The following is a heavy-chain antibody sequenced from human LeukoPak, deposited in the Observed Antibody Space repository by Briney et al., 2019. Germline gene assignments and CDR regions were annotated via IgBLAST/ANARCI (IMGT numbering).Heavy chain of an antibody. CDR2: VIPNSGAT. Sequence: GASVKVSCKASGYTFTGYYMHWVRQAPGQGLEWMGWVIPNSGATRYAQKFQGRVTMTRDTSITTAYMELSRLTSDDTAVYYCARDHDYGDYDAPGVLDIWGQGTMVTVSA. CDR1: GYTFTGYY. CDR3: ARDHDYGDYDAPGVLDI. V-gene: IGHV1-2*02. D-gene: IGHD4-17*01. J-gene: IGHJ3*02.